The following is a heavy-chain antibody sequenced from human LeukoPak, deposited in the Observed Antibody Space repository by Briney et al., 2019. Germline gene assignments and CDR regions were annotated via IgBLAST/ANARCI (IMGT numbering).Heavy chain of an antibody. D-gene: IGHD2-15*01. CDR3: ARGARYCSGGSCFDEYYFDY. CDR2: ISGSGGST. J-gene: IGHJ4*02. Sequence: GGSLRLSCAASGFTFSNYAMSWVRQAPGKGLEWVSGISGSGGSTYYADSVKGRFTISRDNSKNTLYLQMNSLRAEDTAVYFCARGARYCSGGSCFDEYYFDYWGQGTLVTVSS. CDR1: GFTFSNYA. V-gene: IGHV3-23*01.